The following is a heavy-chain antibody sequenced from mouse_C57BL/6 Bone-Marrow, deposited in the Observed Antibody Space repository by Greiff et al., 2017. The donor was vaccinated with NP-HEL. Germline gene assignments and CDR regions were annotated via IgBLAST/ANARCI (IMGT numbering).Heavy chain of an antibody. D-gene: IGHD3-2*02. J-gene: IGHJ4*01. Sequence: QVQLQQSGPGLVQPSQSLSITCTVSGFSLTSYGVHWVRQSPGKGLEWLGVIWSGGSTDYNAAFISRLSISKDNSKSQVFIKMNSLQADDTAIYYCARNLRGYAMDYWGQGTSVTVSS. V-gene: IGHV2-2*01. CDR2: IWSGGST. CDR3: ARNLRGYAMDY. CDR1: GFSLTSYG.